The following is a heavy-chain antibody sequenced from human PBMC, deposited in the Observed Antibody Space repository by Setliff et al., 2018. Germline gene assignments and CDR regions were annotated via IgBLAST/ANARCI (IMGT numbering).Heavy chain of an antibody. V-gene: IGHV1-18*01. CDR3: ARSPPNRGFGSGWYGEF. D-gene: IGHD6-19*01. CDR1: AYSFTNYG. J-gene: IGHJ4*02. CDR2: ISAYDGNT. Sequence: GASVKVSCKASAYSFTNYGITWVRQAPGQGLEWMGWISAYDGNTRFAQNIQGRVTLTTDTPTSTAYMELRSLRSDDTAVYYCARSPPNRGFGSGWYGEFWGQGTLVTVSS.